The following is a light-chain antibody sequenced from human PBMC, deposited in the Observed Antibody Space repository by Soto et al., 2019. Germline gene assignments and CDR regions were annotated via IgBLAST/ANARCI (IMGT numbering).Light chain of an antibody. Sequence: EIVMTQSPATLSVSPGDRATLSCRASQNVRTNLAWYHQKPGQAPRLLISDASTRATGIPARFSGSGSGTEFTLTLTRLQSEGFAVYYWQQYNDWPFSFGGGTKVEIK. J-gene: IGKJ4*01. CDR3: QQYNDWPFS. V-gene: IGKV3-15*01. CDR1: QNVRTN. CDR2: DAS.